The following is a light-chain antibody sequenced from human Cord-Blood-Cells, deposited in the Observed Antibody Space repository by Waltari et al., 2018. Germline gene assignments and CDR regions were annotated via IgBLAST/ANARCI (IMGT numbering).Light chain of an antibody. J-gene: IGLJ3*02. V-gene: IGLV2-11*01. CDR2: DVS. Sequence: QSALTQPRSVSGSPGQSVTISCTGTSSDVGGYNYVSWYQQHPGKAPKLMIYDVSKRPAAVPERFSGSKSGNTASLTISGLQAEDEADYYCCSYAGSYTPNWVFGGGTKLTVL. CDR3: CSYAGSYTPNWV. CDR1: SSDVGGYNY.